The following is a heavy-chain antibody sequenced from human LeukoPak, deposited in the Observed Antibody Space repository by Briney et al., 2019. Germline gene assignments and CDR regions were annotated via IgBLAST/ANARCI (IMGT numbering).Heavy chain of an antibody. CDR3: AKDPYSSGSSYYFDY. V-gene: IGHV3-9*01. Sequence: GGSLRLSCAASGFTFDDYAMHWVRQAPGKGLEWVSGISWNSGSIGYADSVKGRFTISRDNAKNSLYLQMNSLRAGDTALYYCAKDPYSSGSSYYFDYWGQGTLVTVSS. CDR2: ISWNSGSI. CDR1: GFTFDDYA. J-gene: IGHJ4*02. D-gene: IGHD6-19*01.